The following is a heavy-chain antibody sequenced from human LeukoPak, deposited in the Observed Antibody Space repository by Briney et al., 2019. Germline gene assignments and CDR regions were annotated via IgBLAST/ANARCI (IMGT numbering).Heavy chain of an antibody. Sequence: PSETLSLTCTVSGGSISSYYWSWIRQPPGKGPEWIGYIYYSGSTNYNPSLKSRVTISVDTSKNQFSLKLSSVTAADTAVYYCARGDYDFWSGYYTGSAFDIWGQGTMVTVSS. CDR3: ARGDYDFWSGYYTGSAFDI. CDR1: GGSISSYY. CDR2: IYYSGST. J-gene: IGHJ3*02. V-gene: IGHV4-59*01. D-gene: IGHD3-3*01.